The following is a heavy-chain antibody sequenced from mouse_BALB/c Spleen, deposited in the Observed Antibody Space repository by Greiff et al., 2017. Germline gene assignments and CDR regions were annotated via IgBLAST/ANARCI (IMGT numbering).Heavy chain of an antibody. CDR3: TRSYGSSYVYFDY. CDR2: IYPGNSDT. V-gene: IGHV1-5*01. Sequence: EVQLQQSGTVLARPGASVKMSCKASGYTFTSYWMHWVKQRPGQGLEWIGAIYPGNSDTSYNQKFKGKAKLTAVTSTSTAYMELSSLTNEDSAVYYCTRSYGSSYVYFDYWGQGTTLTVSS. D-gene: IGHD1-1*01. CDR1: GYTFTSYW. J-gene: IGHJ2*01.